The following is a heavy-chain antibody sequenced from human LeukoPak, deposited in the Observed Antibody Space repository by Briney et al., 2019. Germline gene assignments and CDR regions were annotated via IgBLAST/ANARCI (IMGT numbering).Heavy chain of an antibody. Sequence: GGSLRLSCAASGFTFSSYGMHWVRQAPGKGLEWVAVISYDGSNKYYADSVKGRFTISRDNAKNTLYLQMNSLRAEDTAVYYCTKSDWFDPWGQGTLVTVSS. V-gene: IGHV3-30*18. CDR3: TKSDWFDP. CDR2: ISYDGSNK. J-gene: IGHJ5*02. CDR1: GFTFSSYG.